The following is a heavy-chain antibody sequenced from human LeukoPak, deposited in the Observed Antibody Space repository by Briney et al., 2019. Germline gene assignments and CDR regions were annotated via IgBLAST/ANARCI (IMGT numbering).Heavy chain of an antibody. Sequence: GESLKISCKGSGYSFNSYWIGWVRQMPGKGLEWMGIIYPGDSDTRYSPSFQGQVTISADKSISTAYVQWSSLKASDTAMYYCARQYDSSGYYFDYWGQGTLVTVSS. V-gene: IGHV5-51*01. CDR2: IYPGDSDT. CDR3: ARQYDSSGYYFDY. CDR1: GYSFNSYW. J-gene: IGHJ4*02. D-gene: IGHD3-22*01.